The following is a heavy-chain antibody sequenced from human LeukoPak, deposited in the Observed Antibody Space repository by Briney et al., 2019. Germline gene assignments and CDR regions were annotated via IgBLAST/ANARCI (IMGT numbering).Heavy chain of an antibody. J-gene: IGHJ5*02. Sequence: SETLSLTCTVSGGSISSSSYYWGWIRQPPGKGLEWIGCIYFRGSTYYNPSLKSRVTISVDTSKNQFSLKLGSVTAADTAVYYCARLGYSSGNWFDPWGQGTLVTVSS. CDR1: GGSISSSSYY. CDR2: IYFRGST. V-gene: IGHV4-39*01. CDR3: ARLGYSSGNWFDP. D-gene: IGHD6-19*01.